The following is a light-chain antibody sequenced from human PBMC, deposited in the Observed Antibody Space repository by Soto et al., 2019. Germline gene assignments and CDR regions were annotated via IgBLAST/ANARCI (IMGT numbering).Light chain of an antibody. CDR1: SSDVGSYNL. V-gene: IGLV2-23*02. CDR3: CSYAGSSTHVV. J-gene: IGLJ2*01. CDR2: EVS. Sequence: QSALTQPASVSGSPGQSITISCTGTSSDVGSYNLVSWYQQHPGKAPKLMIYEVSKRPSGVSNRFSGSKSGKTASLTISGLQAEDEADYYCCSYAGSSTHVVFGGGIKLTVL.